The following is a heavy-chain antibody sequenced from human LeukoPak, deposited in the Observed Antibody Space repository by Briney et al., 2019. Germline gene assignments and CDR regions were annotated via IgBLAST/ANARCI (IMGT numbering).Heavy chain of an antibody. CDR3: ARGGIPTGPYYYFYYMDV. D-gene: IGHD3-10*01. CDR2: ISYDGNNK. V-gene: IGHV3-30*01. CDR1: GFTFSRNV. J-gene: IGHJ6*03. Sequence: GGSLRLSCAASGFTFSRNVMRWVRQAPGKGLEWVALISYDGNNKFYADSVKGRFTISRDNSRNTLYLEMNSLRREDAAVYSCARGGIPTGPYYYFYYMDVWGKGTAVTVSS.